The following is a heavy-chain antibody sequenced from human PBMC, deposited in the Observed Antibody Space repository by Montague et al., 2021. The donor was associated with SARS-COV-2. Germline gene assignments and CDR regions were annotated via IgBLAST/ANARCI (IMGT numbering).Heavy chain of an antibody. Sequence: YLRLSCATSGFPFSRNSMNWVRQAPGKGLEWVSTISSDTLHTFYAESVKGRFTISRDNAKNELYLQMNSLRAEDMAVYYCARGGEIDVWAPFGHWGQGTLVTVSS. V-gene: IGHV3-21*01. CDR3: ARGGEIDVWAPFGH. CDR1: GFPFSRNS. CDR2: ISSDTLHT. J-gene: IGHJ4*02. D-gene: IGHD3-16*01.